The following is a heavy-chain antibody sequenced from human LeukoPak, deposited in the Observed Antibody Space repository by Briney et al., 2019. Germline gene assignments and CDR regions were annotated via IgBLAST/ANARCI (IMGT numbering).Heavy chain of an antibody. CDR3: ARVFGSGSRTNAGAFDI. J-gene: IGHJ3*02. CDR2: ISSNGGST. V-gene: IGHV3-64*01. CDR1: GFTFSSYA. Sequence: GSLRLSCAASGFTFSSYAMHWVRQAPGKGLEYVSAISSNGGSTYYANSVKGRFTISRDNSKNTLYLQMGSLRAEDMAVYYCARVFGSGSRTNAGAFDIWGQGTTVTVSS. D-gene: IGHD3-3*01.